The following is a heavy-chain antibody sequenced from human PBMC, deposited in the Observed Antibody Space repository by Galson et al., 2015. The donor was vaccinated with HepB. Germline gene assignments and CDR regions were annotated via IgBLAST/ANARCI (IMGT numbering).Heavy chain of an antibody. CDR1: GFTFSTYA. Sequence: SLRLSCATSGFTFSTYAMNWVRQAPGKGLEWVAAISGNAAKTYYADSVKGRFTISRDNSKNTLYLQMNSLRAEDTAVYYCANLSPFDPWGQGTLVTVSS. CDR2: ISGNAAKT. V-gene: IGHV3-23*01. CDR3: ANLSPFDP. J-gene: IGHJ5*02.